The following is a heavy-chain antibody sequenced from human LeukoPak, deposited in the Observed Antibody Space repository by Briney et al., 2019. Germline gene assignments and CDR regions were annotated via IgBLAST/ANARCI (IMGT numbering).Heavy chain of an antibody. V-gene: IGHV4-39*07. CDR3: AREDTAMGPCAFDY. J-gene: IGHJ4*02. D-gene: IGHD5-18*01. CDR2: INHSGST. CDR1: GGSISSSSYY. Sequence: SETLSLTCTVSGGSISSSSYYWSWIRQPPGKGLEWIGEINHSGSTNYNPSLKSRVTISVDTSKNQFSLKLSSVTAADTAVYYCAREDTAMGPCAFDYWGQGTLVTVSS.